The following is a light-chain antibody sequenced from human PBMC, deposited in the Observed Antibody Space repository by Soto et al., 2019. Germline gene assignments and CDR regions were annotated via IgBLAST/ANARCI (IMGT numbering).Light chain of an antibody. CDR1: TSNIGSNY. J-gene: IGLJ3*02. CDR3: QSYDSTLSGSRV. V-gene: IGLV1-47*01. CDR2: RNN. Sequence: QSALTQPPSASGTPGQGVTISCSGSTSNIGSNYVYWYQQLPGTAPKLLIYRNNQRPSGVPDRFSASTSGTSASLAITGLQAEDEADYYCQSYDSTLSGSRVFGGGTKVTV.